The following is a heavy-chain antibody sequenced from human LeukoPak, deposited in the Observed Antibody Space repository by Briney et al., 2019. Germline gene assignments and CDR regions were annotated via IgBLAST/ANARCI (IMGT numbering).Heavy chain of an antibody. CDR1: GFTFSSYW. J-gene: IGHJ2*01. Sequence: GGSLGLSCAASGFTFSSYWMHWVRQAPGKGLVCVSRNNSDGSNTSYADSVKGRFTISRDNAKNTLYLQMNSLRAEDTAVYYCARGPQRITIFGVVTQRPSEVWYFDLWGRGTLVTVSS. V-gene: IGHV3-74*01. D-gene: IGHD3-3*01. CDR3: ARGPQRITIFGVVTQRPSEVWYFDL. CDR2: NNSDGSNT.